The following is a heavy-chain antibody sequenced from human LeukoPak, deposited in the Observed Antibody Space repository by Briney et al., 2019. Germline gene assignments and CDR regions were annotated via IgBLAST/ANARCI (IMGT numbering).Heavy chain of an antibody. Sequence: SETLSLTCAVYGGSLSVYYWSWIRQPPGKGLEWIGEINHSGGTNYNPSLKSRVTISVDTSKNQFSLKLTSVTAADTAFYYCARNFGGGDRSGPFYWGQGTLVTVSS. CDR3: ARNFGGGDRSGPFY. V-gene: IGHV4-34*01. J-gene: IGHJ4*02. CDR1: GGSLSVYY. CDR2: INHSGGT. D-gene: IGHD3-22*01.